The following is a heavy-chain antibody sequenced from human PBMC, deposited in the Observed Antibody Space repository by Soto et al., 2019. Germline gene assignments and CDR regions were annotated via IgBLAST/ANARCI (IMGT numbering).Heavy chain of an antibody. Sequence: QLQLQESGPGLVKPSETLSLTCTVSGGSISSSSYYWGWIRQPPGKGLEWIGSIYYSGSTYYNPSLKSRVTLSVDTSKNQFSLKLSSVTAADTAVYYCASHRGDSSGLGGRFDPWGQGTLVTVSS. CDR3: ASHRGDSSGLGGRFDP. CDR2: IYYSGST. V-gene: IGHV4-39*01. D-gene: IGHD6-19*01. J-gene: IGHJ5*02. CDR1: GGSISSSSYY.